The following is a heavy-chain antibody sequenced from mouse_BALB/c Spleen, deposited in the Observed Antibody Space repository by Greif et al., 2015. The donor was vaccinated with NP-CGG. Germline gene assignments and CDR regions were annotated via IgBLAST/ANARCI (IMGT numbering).Heavy chain of an antibody. CDR3: TRSDYYGPHFDY. Sequence: QVQLKQSGAELVKPGASVKLSCKASGYTFTSYYMYWVKQRPGQSLEWIGEINPSNGGTNFNEKFKSKATLTVDKSSSTAYMQLSSLTSEDSAVYYCTRSDYYGPHFDYWGQGTTLTVSS. V-gene: IGHV1S81*02. J-gene: IGHJ2*01. CDR1: GYTFTSYY. D-gene: IGHD1-1*01. CDR2: INPSNGGT.